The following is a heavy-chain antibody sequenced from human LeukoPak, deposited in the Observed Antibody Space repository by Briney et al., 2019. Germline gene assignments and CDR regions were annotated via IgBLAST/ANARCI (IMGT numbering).Heavy chain of an antibody. Sequence: PGGPLRLSCAASGFTFSSYWMHWVRQAPGKGLVWVSRINSDGISTTYADSVKGRFTISRDNAKNSLYLQLNSLRAEDTAVYYCARDAYTSGWYGGYYYYYGMDVWGQGTTVTVSS. D-gene: IGHD6-19*01. CDR2: INSDGIST. V-gene: IGHV3-74*01. CDR1: GFTFSSYW. CDR3: ARDAYTSGWYGGYYYYYGMDV. J-gene: IGHJ6*02.